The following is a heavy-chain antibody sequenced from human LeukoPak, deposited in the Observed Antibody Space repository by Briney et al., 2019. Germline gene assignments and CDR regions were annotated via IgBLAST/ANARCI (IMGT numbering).Heavy chain of an antibody. CDR2: IYYTGST. J-gene: IGHJ2*01. D-gene: IGHD3-3*02. Sequence: PSETLSLTCTVSGDSLSSGGFYWGWIRQPPGKGLEWIGNIYYTGSTYYNPSLKSRVTISVDTSKNQFSLMLSSVAAADTAVYYCARAFSRYWYFDLWGRGSLVTVSS. CDR3: ARAFSRYWYFDL. V-gene: IGHV4-39*07. CDR1: GDSLSSGGFY.